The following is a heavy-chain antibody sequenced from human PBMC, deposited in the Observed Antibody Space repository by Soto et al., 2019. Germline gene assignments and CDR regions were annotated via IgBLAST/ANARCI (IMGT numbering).Heavy chain of an antibody. Sequence: EVQLLESGGGLVQPGGSLRLSCAASGFTFSNFAMFWVRQAPGKGLEWVSSISRTGGAAHYADSVNGRFTISRDNSKNTLFLQMDSLRAEDTAVYYYAKAYDYIWGSYLREHDYWGQGTLVTVSS. CDR2: ISRTGGAA. CDR3: AKAYDYIWGSYLREHDY. CDR1: GFTFSNFA. D-gene: IGHD3-16*02. V-gene: IGHV3-23*01. J-gene: IGHJ4*02.